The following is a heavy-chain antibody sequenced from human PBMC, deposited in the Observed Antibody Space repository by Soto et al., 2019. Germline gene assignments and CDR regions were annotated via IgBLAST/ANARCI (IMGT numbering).Heavy chain of an antibody. Sequence: SETLSLTCTVSGGSISSYYWSWIRQPPGKGLEWIGYIYYSGSTYYNPSLKSRVTISVDTSKNQFSLKLSSVTAADTAVYYCARWVGATSFDYWGQGTPVTVSS. V-gene: IGHV4-59*12. D-gene: IGHD1-26*01. CDR1: GGSISSYY. CDR3: ARWVGATSFDY. CDR2: IYYSGST. J-gene: IGHJ4*02.